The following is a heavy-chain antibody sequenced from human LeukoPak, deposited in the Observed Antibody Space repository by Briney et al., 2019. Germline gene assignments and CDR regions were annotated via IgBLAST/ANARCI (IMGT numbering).Heavy chain of an antibody. CDR2: INHSGST. J-gene: IGHJ4*02. CDR1: GGSFSGYY. D-gene: IGHD3-3*01. V-gene: IGHV4-34*01. CDR3: ARGRDDFWSGHYYFDY. Sequence: ASETLSLTCAVYGGSFSGYYWSWIRQPPGKGLEWIGEINHSGSTNYNPSLKSRVTISVDTSKNQISLKLSSVTAADTAVYYCARGRDDFWSGHYYFDYWGQGTLVTVSS.